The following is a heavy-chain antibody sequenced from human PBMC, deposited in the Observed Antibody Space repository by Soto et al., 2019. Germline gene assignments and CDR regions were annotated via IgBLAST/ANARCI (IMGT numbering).Heavy chain of an antibody. CDR1: GFTFSSYG. V-gene: IGHV3-33*01. CDR3: ARGSYCSGGSCYSYNFDI. Sequence: GGSLRLSCAASGFTFSSYGMHWVRQAPGKGLEWVAVIWYDGSNKYYADSVKGRFTISRDNSKNTLYLQMNSLRAEDTAVYYCARGSYCSGGSCYSYNFDIWGQGTMVTVSS. D-gene: IGHD2-15*01. J-gene: IGHJ3*02. CDR2: IWYDGSNK.